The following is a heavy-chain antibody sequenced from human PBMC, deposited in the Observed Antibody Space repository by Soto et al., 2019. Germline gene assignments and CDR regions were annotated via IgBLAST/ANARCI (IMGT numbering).Heavy chain of an antibody. J-gene: IGHJ5*02. CDR1: GFTFSSYG. CDR3: AKDRAVAESAWFDP. D-gene: IGHD6-19*01. CDR2: ISYDGSNK. V-gene: IGHV3-30*18. Sequence: AGGSLRLSCAASGFTFSSYGMHWVRQAPGKGLEWVAVISYDGSNKYYADSVKGRFTISRDNSKNTLYRQMNSLRAEDTAVYYCAKDRAVAESAWFDPWGQGTLVTVSS.